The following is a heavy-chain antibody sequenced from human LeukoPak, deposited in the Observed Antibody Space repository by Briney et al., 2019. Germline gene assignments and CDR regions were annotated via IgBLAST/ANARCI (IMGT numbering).Heavy chain of an antibody. D-gene: IGHD3-9*01. CDR2: IYTSGST. V-gene: IGHV4-4*07. CDR3: ARAGYDILTGYYDY. CDR1: GGSISSYY. J-gene: IGHJ4*02. Sequence: SETLSLTCTVSGGSISSYYWSWIRQPAGKGLEWIGRIYTSGSTNYNPSLKSRVTMSADTSKNQFSLKLSSVTAADTAVYYCARAGYDILTGYYDYWGQGTLVTVSS.